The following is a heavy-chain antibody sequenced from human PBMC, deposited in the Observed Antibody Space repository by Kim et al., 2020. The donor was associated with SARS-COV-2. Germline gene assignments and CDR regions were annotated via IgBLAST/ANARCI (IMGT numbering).Heavy chain of an antibody. J-gene: IGHJ6*02. CDR3: ARDRYYDILTHPPPYYYGMDV. CDR1: GGSVSSGSYY. Sequence: SETLSLTCTVSGGSVSSGSYYWSWIRQPPGKGLEWIGYIYYSGSTNYNPSLKSRVTISVDTSKNQFSLKLSSVTAADTAVYYCARDRYYDILTHPPPYYYGMDVWGQGTTVTVSS. V-gene: IGHV4-61*01. CDR2: IYYSGST. D-gene: IGHD3-9*01.